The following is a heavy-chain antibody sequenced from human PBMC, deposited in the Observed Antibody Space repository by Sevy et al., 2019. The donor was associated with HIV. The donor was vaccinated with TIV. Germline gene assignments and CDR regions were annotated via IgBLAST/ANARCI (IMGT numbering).Heavy chain of an antibody. J-gene: IGHJ4*02. CDR1: GGSITSLY. CDR2: IYYNGHI. V-gene: IGHV4-59*08. CDR3: AGENAWGRGYS. Sequence: SKTLSLTCTVSGGSITSLYWNWIRQPPGKGLEWIANIYYNGHINYNPSLKSRVTLSLDTSKNQYSPRLSSVTAADTAMYYCAGENAWGRGYSWGQGTLVTVSS. D-gene: IGHD1-26*01.